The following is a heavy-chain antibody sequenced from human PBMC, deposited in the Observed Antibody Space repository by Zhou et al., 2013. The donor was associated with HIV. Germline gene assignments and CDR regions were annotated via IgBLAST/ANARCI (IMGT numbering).Heavy chain of an antibody. CDR2: IIPIFGTA. Sequence: QVQLVQSGAEVKKPGSSVKVSCKASGGTFSSYAISWVRQAPGQGLEWMGGIIPIFGTANYAQKFQGRVTITADESTSTAYMELSSLRSEDTAVYYCARGRRDGFQSPDRYFDLWGRGTLVTVSS. CDR3: ARGRRDGFQSPDRYFDL. D-gene: IGHD5-12*01. V-gene: IGHV1-69*12. CDR1: GGTFSSYA. J-gene: IGHJ2*01.